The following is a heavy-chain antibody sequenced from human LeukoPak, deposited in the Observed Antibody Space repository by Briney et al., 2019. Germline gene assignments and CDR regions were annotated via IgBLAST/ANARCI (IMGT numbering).Heavy chain of an antibody. Sequence: GGSLRLSCAASGFTFSSYSMNWVRQAPGKGLEWVSCISSSSNNIYYADSVKRRFTISRDNAKNSLYLHINSLRLEDMALYYYARDRDDFWSGSIDYWGQGTLVTVSS. CDR2: ISSSSNNI. CDR1: GFTFSSYS. J-gene: IGHJ4*02. V-gene: IGHV3-48*04. CDR3: ARDRDDFWSGSIDY. D-gene: IGHD3-3*01.